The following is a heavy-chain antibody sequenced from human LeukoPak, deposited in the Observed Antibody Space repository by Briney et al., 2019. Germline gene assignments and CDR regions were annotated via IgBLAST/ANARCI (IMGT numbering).Heavy chain of an antibody. CDR2: ISAYNGNT. CDR1: GYTVTSYG. V-gene: IGHV1-18*01. CDR3: ARGGAARGNNWFDP. Sequence: RGASVKVSCKASGYTVTSYGISLVRQAAGQGLEWMGWISAYNGNTNYAQKLQGRVTMTTDTSTSTAYMELRSLRSDDTAVYYCARGGAARGNNWFDPWGQGTLVTVSS. D-gene: IGHD6-6*01. J-gene: IGHJ5*02.